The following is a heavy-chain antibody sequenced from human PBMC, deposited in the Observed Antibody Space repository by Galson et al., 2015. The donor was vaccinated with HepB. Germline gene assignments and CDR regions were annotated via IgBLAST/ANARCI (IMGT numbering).Heavy chain of an antibody. J-gene: IGHJ5*02. CDR3: ARQYCSSTSCYGGGWFDP. V-gene: IGHV1-3*01. D-gene: IGHD2-2*01. CDR2: INAGNGNT. Sequence: SVKVSCKASGYTFTSYAMHWVRQAPGQRLEWMGWINAGNGNTKYSQKFQGRVTITRDTSASTAYMELSSLRSEDTAVYYCARQYCSSTSCYGGGWFDPWGQGTLVTVSS. CDR1: GYTFTSYA.